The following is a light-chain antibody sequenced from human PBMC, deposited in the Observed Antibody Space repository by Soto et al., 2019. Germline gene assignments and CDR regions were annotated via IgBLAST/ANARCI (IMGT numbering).Light chain of an antibody. V-gene: IGLV2-23*03. Sequence: QSALTQPASVSGSPGQSITISCTGTSSDVGSYNLVYWYQQHPGIAPKLLIYEGSKRPSGVSNRFSGSRSGNTASLTISGLQAEDEGDSYCCSYAGTTAFVVFGGGTKLTVL. CDR2: EGS. CDR1: SSDVGSYNL. CDR3: CSYAGTTAFVV. J-gene: IGLJ2*01.